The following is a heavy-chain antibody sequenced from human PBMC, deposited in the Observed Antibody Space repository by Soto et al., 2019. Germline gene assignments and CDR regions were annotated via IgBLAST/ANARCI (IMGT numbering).Heavy chain of an antibody. CDR1: GFTFSSYE. CDR3: ATEMATKRDY. CDR2: ISSSGSTI. Sequence: GGSLRLSCAASGFTFSSYEMNWVRQAPGKGLEWVSYISSSGSTIYYADSVKGRFTISRDNAKNSLYLQMNSLRAEDTAVYYCATEMATKRDYWGQGTLVTVSS. V-gene: IGHV3-48*03. J-gene: IGHJ4*02. D-gene: IGHD5-12*01.